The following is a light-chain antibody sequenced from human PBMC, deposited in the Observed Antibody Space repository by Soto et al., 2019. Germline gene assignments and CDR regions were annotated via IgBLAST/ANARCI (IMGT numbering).Light chain of an antibody. CDR2: DAS. V-gene: IGKV3-11*01. CDR1: QSVRSS. Sequence: EILLTQSPATLSLSPGERATLSCRASQSVRSSLAWYQQKPGQAPRLLIYDASTRATGIPGRFSGSGSGTDFTLTISNLEREDFAVYYCQQRSSWPWTFGQGAKVEIK. CDR3: QQRSSWPWT. J-gene: IGKJ1*01.